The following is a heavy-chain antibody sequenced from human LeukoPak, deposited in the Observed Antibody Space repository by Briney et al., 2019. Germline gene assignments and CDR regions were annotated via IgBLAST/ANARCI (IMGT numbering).Heavy chain of an antibody. CDR1: GFTFSSYA. CDR3: ARESSGTYYLKQ. CDR2: ISYDGSNK. Sequence: GGSLRLSCAASGFTFSSYAMHWVRQAPGKGLEWVAVISYDGSNKYYADSVKGRFTISRDNSKNTLYLQMNSLRAEDTAVYYCARESSGTYYLKQWGQGTLVTVYS. D-gene: IGHD1-26*01. J-gene: IGHJ4*02. V-gene: IGHV3-30-3*01.